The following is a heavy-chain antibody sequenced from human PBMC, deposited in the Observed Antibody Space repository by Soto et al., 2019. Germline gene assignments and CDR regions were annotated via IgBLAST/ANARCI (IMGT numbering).Heavy chain of an antibody. CDR3: ARSRCISRNCDRVFGACEM. J-gene: IGHJ3*02. CDR1: GLSLSTTGVG. D-gene: IGHD2-2*01. CDR2: IFWHDDK. V-gene: IGHV2-5*01. Sequence: QITLKESGPTLVKPTQTLTLTCTFSGLSLSTTGVGVGWIRQPPGETLEWLALIFWHDDKRYSPCLKSRLTITKVTSKNRVVITRSIMDPSDTATYYCARSRCISRNCDRVFGACEMWGLGRMVTVSS.